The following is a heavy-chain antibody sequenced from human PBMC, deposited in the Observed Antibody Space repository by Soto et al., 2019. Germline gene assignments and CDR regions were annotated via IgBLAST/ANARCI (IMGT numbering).Heavy chain of an antibody. J-gene: IGHJ4*02. CDR3: AKARLGGNFDY. V-gene: IGHV3-23*01. CDR1: GFTFNNYA. Sequence: EVQLLDSGGGLVQPGGSLRLSCAASGFTFNNYAMNWVRQAPGKGLEWVATISGTGGSTYYADSVKGRFTISRDNSKNPLYLQMNSLRVEDTAVYYCAKARLGGNFDYWGQGTQVTVSS. CDR2: ISGTGGST.